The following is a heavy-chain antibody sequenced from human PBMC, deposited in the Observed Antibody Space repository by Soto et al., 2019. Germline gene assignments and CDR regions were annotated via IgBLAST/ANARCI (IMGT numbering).Heavy chain of an antibody. CDR3: AKDRGWLAERYYYGLDV. CDR1: GFTFSSYG. Sequence: QVQLVESGGGVVQPGRSLRLSCAASGFTFSSYGMHWVRQAPGKGLVWVAVISYDGSNKYYADSVKGRFTISRDNSKNTLYLQMNSLRAEDSAVYYCAKDRGWLAERYYYGLDVLGQGTTVTVSS. V-gene: IGHV3-30*18. CDR2: ISYDGSNK. J-gene: IGHJ6*02. D-gene: IGHD6-19*01.